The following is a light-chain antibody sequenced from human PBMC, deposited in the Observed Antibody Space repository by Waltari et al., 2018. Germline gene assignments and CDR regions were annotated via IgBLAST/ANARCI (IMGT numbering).Light chain of an antibody. Sequence: EIVITQPPATLSVSPGERATLSCRASQSVSSNLAWYQQKPGQAPGLLIHGASTRATGIPARFSGSGSGTEFTLTISSLQSEDFAVYYCQQYNNWPSITFGQGTRLEIK. CDR2: GAS. V-gene: IGKV3-15*01. J-gene: IGKJ5*01. CDR3: QQYNNWPSIT. CDR1: QSVSSN.